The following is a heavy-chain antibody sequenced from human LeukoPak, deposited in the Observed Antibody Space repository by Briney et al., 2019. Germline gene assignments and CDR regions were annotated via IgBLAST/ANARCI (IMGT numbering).Heavy chain of an antibody. CDR3: ARAPISGYPQVYFDY. Sequence: ASVKVSCKASGYTFTSYYMHWVRQAPGQGPEWMGIINPSGGSTSYAQKFQGRVTMTRDTSTSTVYMELSSLRSEDTAVYYCARAPISGYPQVYFDYWGQGTLVTVSS. D-gene: IGHD3-22*01. J-gene: IGHJ4*02. CDR1: GYTFTSYY. V-gene: IGHV1-46*01. CDR2: INPSGGST.